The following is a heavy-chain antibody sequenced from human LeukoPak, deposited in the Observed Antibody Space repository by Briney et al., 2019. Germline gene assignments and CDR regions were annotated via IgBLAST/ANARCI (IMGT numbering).Heavy chain of an antibody. D-gene: IGHD3-22*01. CDR2: ISGYNGNI. CDR1: GYTFTNYG. V-gene: IGHV1-18*01. CDR3: ARGDSGGYSCLDY. J-gene: IGHJ4*02. Sequence: ASVKVSCKASGYTFTNYGITWVRQAPGQGLEWMGWISGYNGNIDYAQKLQGRVTMTTDTSTSTAYMELRSLGSDDTAVYYCARGDSGGYSCLDYWGQGTLVTVSS.